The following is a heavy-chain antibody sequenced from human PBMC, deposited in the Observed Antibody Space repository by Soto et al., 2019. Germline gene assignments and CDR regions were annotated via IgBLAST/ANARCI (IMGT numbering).Heavy chain of an antibody. CDR3: VSLWVSGGSSKYYYYYYMDV. D-gene: IGHD2-15*01. CDR2: INSDGSST. J-gene: IGHJ6*03. CDR1: GFTFSSYW. Sequence: GGSLRLSCAASGFTFSSYWMHWVRQAPGKGLVWVSRINSDGSSTSYADSVKGRFTISRDNAKNTLYLQMNSLRAEDTAVYYCVSLWVSGGSSKYYYYYYMDVWGKGTTVTVSS. V-gene: IGHV3-74*01.